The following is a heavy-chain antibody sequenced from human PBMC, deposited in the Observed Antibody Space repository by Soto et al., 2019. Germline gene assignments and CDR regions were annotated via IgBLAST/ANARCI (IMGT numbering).Heavy chain of an antibody. CDR1: GYTFTSYA. Sequence: GASVKVSCKASGYTFTSYAMHWVRQAPGQRHEWMGWINAGNGNTKYSQKFQGRVTITRDTSASTAYMELSSLRSEDTAVYYCASTSRDEQQLVRMAYWGQGTLVTVSS. J-gene: IGHJ4*02. CDR2: INAGNGNT. D-gene: IGHD6-13*01. V-gene: IGHV1-3*01. CDR3: ASTSRDEQQLVRMAY.